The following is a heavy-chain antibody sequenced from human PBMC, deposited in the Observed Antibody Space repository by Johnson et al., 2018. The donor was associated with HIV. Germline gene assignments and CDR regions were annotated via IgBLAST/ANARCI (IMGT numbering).Heavy chain of an antibody. CDR1: GFTFSSYG. CDR2: IRYDGSNK. V-gene: IGHV3-30*02. J-gene: IGHJ3*02. D-gene: IGHD3-22*01. Sequence: QVQLLESGGGVVQPGRSLRLSCAASGFTFSSYGMHWVRQAPGKGLEWVAFIRYDGSNKYYADSVKGRFSISRDNSKNTLYLQMNSLRTEDTAVYYCAKVRVAAMIVVVSGRDAFDIWGQGTMVTVSS. CDR3: AKVRVAAMIVVVSGRDAFDI.